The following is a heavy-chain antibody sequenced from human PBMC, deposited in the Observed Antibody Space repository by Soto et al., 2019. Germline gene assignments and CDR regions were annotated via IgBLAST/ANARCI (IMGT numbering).Heavy chain of an antibody. Sequence: GGSLRLSCAASGFTVGINYMSWVRQAPGKGLEWVSLIYSAGSTYYADSVKGRFTISRDNSKNTLYLQMDSLRVDDTAVYYCARDVCSGGSCYGFDYWGQGTLVTVSS. CDR3: ARDVCSGGSCYGFDY. J-gene: IGHJ4*02. CDR1: GFTVGINY. CDR2: IYSAGST. D-gene: IGHD2-15*01. V-gene: IGHV3-66*01.